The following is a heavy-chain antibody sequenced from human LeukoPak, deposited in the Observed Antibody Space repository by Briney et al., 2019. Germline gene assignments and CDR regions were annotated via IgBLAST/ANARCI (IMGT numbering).Heavy chain of an antibody. CDR3: ARDPGYCSGGSCYPI. D-gene: IGHD2-15*01. Sequence: PGGSLRLSCAGSGYTFSSYWMSWVRQAPGKGLEWVANIKQDGSEKYYVDSVKGRFTISRDNAKNSLYLQMNSLRAEDTAVYYCARDPGYCSGGSCYPIWGQGTMVTVSS. V-gene: IGHV3-7*03. CDR2: IKQDGSEK. J-gene: IGHJ3*02. CDR1: GYTFSSYW.